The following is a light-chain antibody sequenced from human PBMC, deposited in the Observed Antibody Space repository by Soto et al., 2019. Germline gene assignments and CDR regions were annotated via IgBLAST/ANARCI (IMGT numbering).Light chain of an antibody. Sequence: EIVMTQSPATLSVSPGETATLSCRASQCVSSNLAWYQQKPGQAPRLLIYDASTRATGIPARFSGSGSGTEFTLTISSLQSEDFAVYYCQRYNNWPGSFGPGTKVDIK. CDR3: QRYNNWPGS. V-gene: IGKV3-15*01. CDR1: QCVSSN. CDR2: DAS. J-gene: IGKJ3*01.